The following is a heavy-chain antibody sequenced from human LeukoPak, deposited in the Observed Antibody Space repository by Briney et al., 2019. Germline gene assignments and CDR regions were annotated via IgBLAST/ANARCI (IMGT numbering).Heavy chain of an antibody. D-gene: IGHD3-3*01. CDR2: FDPEDGET. V-gene: IGHV1-24*01. Sequence: ASVKVSCKVSGYTLTELSMHWVRQAPGKGLEWMGGFDPEDGETIYAQKFQGRVTMTEDTSTDTAYMELSSLRSEDTAVYYCATADPRDPTHYDFWSGYYAFDIWGQGTMVTVSS. J-gene: IGHJ3*02. CDR1: GYTLTELS. CDR3: ATADPRDPTHYDFWSGYYAFDI.